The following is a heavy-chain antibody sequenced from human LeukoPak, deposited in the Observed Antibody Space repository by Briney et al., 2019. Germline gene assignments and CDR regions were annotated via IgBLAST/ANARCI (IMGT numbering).Heavy chain of an antibody. J-gene: IGHJ4*02. CDR2: ISSSSRTM. V-gene: IGHV3-48*01. CDR3: ASLGTYYDILTTYRVHKDAY. D-gene: IGHD3-9*01. Sequence: GGSLRLSCAASGFTFNNYTMNWVRQAPGKGLEWLSHISSSSRTMYYADSVRGRFTISRDNAKNSLYLQMNSLRAEDTAVYYCASLGTYYDILTTYRVHKDAYWGQGTLVTVSS. CDR1: GFTFNNYT.